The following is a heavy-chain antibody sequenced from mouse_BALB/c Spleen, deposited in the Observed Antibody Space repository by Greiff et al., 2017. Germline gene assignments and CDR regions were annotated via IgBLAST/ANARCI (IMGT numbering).Heavy chain of an antibody. CDR2: IRNKANGYTT. Sequence: EVKLVESGGGLVQPGGSLRLSCATSGFTFTDYYMSWVRQPPGKALEWLGFIRNKANGYTTEYSASVKGRFTISRDNSQSILYLQMNTLRAEDSATYYCARGTYAAYWGQGTLVTVSA. J-gene: IGHJ3*01. CDR1: GFTFTDYY. D-gene: IGHD6-5*01. CDR3: ARGTYAAY. V-gene: IGHV7-3*02.